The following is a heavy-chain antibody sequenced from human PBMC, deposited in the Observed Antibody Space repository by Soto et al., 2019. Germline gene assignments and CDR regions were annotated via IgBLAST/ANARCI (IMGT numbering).Heavy chain of an antibody. V-gene: IGHV4-30-4*01. CDR1: GGSISSGNFY. J-gene: IGHJ4*01. CDR2: IYYIGST. Sequence: SETLSLTCTVSGGSISSGNFYWNCIRQPPGKGLEWIGYIYYIGSTFYNPSLKRRITISVDTSRNQFSLKLSSVTAADTAVYFCARFVRWRHANPPGIFNYSGRGTPGTVPQ. CDR3: ARFVRWRHANPPGIFNY. D-gene: IGHD2-15*01.